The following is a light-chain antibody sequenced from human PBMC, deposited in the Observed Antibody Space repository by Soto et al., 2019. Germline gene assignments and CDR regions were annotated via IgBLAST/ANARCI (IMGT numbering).Light chain of an antibody. CDR1: QSIRTF. J-gene: IGKJ1*01. Sequence: EIVLTQSPATLSLSPGERATLSCRASQSIRTFLAWYQHRPGQAPRLLIYDASDRATGVPDRFSGSGSGTDFTLTISRLEPEDFAVYHCQQYGSLSWTFGQGTKVDIK. CDR3: QQYGSLSWT. V-gene: IGKV3-11*01. CDR2: DAS.